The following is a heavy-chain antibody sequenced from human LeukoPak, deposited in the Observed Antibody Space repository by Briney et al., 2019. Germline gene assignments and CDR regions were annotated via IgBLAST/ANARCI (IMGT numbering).Heavy chain of an antibody. Sequence: GESLKISCKASGYNFANYWIGWVRQVPGKGLEWMGIVYPGGSETQYSPSFQGLVTISVDKATSTAYLQWNTLQASDTAIYYCARRYYYSVWFDPWGQGTLVTVSS. J-gene: IGHJ5*02. CDR3: ARRYYYSVWFDP. CDR1: GYNFANYW. V-gene: IGHV5-51*01. CDR2: VYPGGSET. D-gene: IGHD3-10*01.